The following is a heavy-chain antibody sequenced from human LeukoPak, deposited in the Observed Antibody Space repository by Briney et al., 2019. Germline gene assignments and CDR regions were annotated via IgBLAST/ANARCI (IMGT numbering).Heavy chain of an antibody. CDR1: GGSISSYY. CDR3: ARDVSLIAARVNLDY. J-gene: IGHJ4*02. D-gene: IGHD6-6*01. Sequence: SETLSLTCTFSGGSISSYYWSWIRQPPGKGLEWIGYIYYSGSTNYNPSLKSRVTISVDTSKNQFSLKLSSVTAADTAVYYCARDVSLIAARVNLDYWGQGTLVTVSS. V-gene: IGHV4-59*01. CDR2: IYYSGST.